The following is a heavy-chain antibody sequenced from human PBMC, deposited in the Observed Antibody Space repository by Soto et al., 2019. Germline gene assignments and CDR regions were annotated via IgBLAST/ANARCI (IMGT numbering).Heavy chain of an antibody. Sequence: GGSLRLSCAASGFTFSSYGMHWVRQAPGKGLEWVAVIWYDGSNKYYADSVKGRFTISRDNSKNTLYLQMNSLRAEDTAVYYCARLYYDFWSGPRYYYMDVWGKGTTVTVSS. D-gene: IGHD3-3*01. CDR1: GFTFSSYG. CDR2: IWYDGSNK. CDR3: ARLYYDFWSGPRYYYMDV. J-gene: IGHJ6*03. V-gene: IGHV3-33*01.